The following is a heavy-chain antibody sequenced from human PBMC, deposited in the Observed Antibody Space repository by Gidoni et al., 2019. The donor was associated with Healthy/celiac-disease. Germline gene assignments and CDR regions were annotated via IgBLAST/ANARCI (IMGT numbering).Heavy chain of an antibody. V-gene: IGHV4-34*01. CDR3: ASPYYDSSASGGFDI. CDR2: INHSGST. CDR1: GWSFSGYY. D-gene: IGHD3-22*01. Sequence: QVQLQQWGAGLLKPSETLSLTCAVYGWSFSGYYWSWIRQPPGKGLEWIGEINHSGSTNYNPSLKSRVTISVDTSKNQFSLKLSSVTAADTAVYYCASPYYDSSASGGFDIWGQGTMVTVSS. J-gene: IGHJ3*02.